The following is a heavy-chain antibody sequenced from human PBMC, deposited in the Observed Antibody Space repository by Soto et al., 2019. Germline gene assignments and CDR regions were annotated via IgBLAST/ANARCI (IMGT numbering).Heavy chain of an antibody. CDR2: IIPILGTA. CDR3: ARRMTTVTTGWFDP. CDR1: GGNFSSYA. V-gene: IGHV1-69*06. J-gene: IGHJ5*02. D-gene: IGHD4-17*01. Sequence: QVQLVQSGAEVKKPGASVKVSCKASGGNFSSYAISWVRQAPGQGLEWMGGIIPILGTANYAQKFQGRVTITADKSTSTAYMELSSLRSEDTAVYYCARRMTTVTTGWFDPLGQGTLGTVSS.